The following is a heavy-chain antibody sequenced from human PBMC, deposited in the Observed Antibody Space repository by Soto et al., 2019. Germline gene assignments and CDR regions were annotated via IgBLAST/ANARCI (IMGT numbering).Heavy chain of an antibody. V-gene: IGHV1-69*13. CDR2: IIPVFGTA. Sequence: GASVKVSCKASGGTFSSFGISWVRQAPGQGLEWMGGIIPVFGTANYAQKFQGRVTITADESTSTAYMELSSLRSEDTAVYYCARDLADCSSTSCYPAHYYYGMDVWGQGTTVTVSS. CDR1: GGTFSSFG. CDR3: ARDLADCSSTSCYPAHYYYGMDV. D-gene: IGHD2-2*01. J-gene: IGHJ6*02.